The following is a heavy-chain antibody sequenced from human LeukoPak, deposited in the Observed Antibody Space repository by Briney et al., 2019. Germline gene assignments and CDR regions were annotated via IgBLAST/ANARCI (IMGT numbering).Heavy chain of an antibody. Sequence: GGSLRLSCAASGFTVSSNYMSWVRQAPGKGLEWVSVIYSGGSTYYADSVKGRFTISRDNSKNTLYLQMNSLRAEDTAVYYCARGAYGSGSYGFDPWGQGTLVTVSS. CDR3: ARGAYGSGSYGFDP. J-gene: IGHJ5*02. V-gene: IGHV3-66*01. CDR1: GFTVSSNY. D-gene: IGHD3-10*01. CDR2: IYSGGST.